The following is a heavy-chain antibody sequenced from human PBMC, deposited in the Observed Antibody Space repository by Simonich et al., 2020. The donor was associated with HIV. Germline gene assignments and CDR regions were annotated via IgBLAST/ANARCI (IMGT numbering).Heavy chain of an antibody. D-gene: IGHD2-15*01. CDR2: VDPEDGEE. CDR1: GYTFTDYY. Sequence: EVQLVQSGAEVKKPGATVKISCKVSGYTFTDYYIHWVQQAPGKGLAWRGLVDPEDGEEIYAENFKGRVTITADTATDTAYMELSGRRSEDTAVYYCATPSLAATAFDYWGQGTLVTVSS. CDR3: ATPSLAATAFDY. V-gene: IGHV1-69-2*01. J-gene: IGHJ4*02.